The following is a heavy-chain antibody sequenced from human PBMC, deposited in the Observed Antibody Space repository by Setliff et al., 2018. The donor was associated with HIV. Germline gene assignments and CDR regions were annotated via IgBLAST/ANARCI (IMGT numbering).Heavy chain of an antibody. V-gene: IGHV1-18*04. CDR3: ARGTRVGANDAFDI. CDR2: ITPIFGTT. J-gene: IGHJ3*02. CDR1: EGTFTAYA. Sequence: ASVKVSCKSSEGTFTAYAISWVRQAPGQGLEWMGRITPIFGTTNYAQKLQGRVTMTTDTSTSTAYMELRSLRSDDTAVYYCARGTRVGANDAFDIWGQGTMVTVSS. D-gene: IGHD1-26*01.